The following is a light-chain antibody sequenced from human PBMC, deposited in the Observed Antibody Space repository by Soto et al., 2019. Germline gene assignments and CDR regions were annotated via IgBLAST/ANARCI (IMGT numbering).Light chain of an antibody. CDR1: QSVSSY. Sequence: IVLTQSPATLSLSPGERATLSCRASQSVSSYLAWYQQKTGQGPRLLIFATTTRATGIPARFSGSGSGTDFTLTISSLEPEDFAVYYCQQRTHWPPYTFGQGTGLEIK. CDR3: QQRTHWPPYT. CDR2: ATT. J-gene: IGKJ2*01. V-gene: IGKV3-11*01.